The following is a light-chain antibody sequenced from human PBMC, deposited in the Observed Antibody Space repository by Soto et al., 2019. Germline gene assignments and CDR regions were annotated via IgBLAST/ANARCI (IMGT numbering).Light chain of an antibody. Sequence: EIVMTQSPGTLSVSPVERATLSCRASQSVGRDLAWYQQKPGQAPRLLIYGASSRATGIPDRFSGSGSGTDFTLTISRLEPEDFAVYYCQQYGSSVTFGQGTRLEI. CDR1: QSVGRD. CDR3: QQYGSSVT. CDR2: GAS. V-gene: IGKV3-20*01. J-gene: IGKJ5*01.